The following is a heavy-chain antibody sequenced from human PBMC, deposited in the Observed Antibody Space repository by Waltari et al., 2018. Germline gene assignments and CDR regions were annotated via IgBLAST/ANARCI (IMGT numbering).Heavy chain of an antibody. CDR3: ARVESSGYSYGYKH. V-gene: IGHV4-38-2*02. Sequence: QVQLQESGPGLVKPSETLSLTCTVSGYSISRGYYSGWNRQPPGKGLWWIGSIYHSGCTYYNPSLKSRVTISVETSKNQFSLKLSSVTAADTAVYYCARVESSGYSYGYKHWGQGTLVTVSS. D-gene: IGHD5-18*01. J-gene: IGHJ1*01. CDR1: GYSISRGYY. CDR2: IYHSGCT.